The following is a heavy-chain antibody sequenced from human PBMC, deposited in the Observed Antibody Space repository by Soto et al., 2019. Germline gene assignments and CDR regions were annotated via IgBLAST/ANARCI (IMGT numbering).Heavy chain of an antibody. CDR3: ARDTQKGIAAACTKERAFDI. CDR2: ISSSSYI. Sequence: EVQLVESGGGLVKPGGSLRLSCAASGFTFSSYSMNWVRQAPGKGLEWVSSISSSSYIYYADSVKGRFTISRDNAKNSLYLQMNSLRAEDTAVYYCARDTQKGIAAACTKERAFDIWGQGTMVTVSS. CDR1: GFTFSSYS. V-gene: IGHV3-21*01. D-gene: IGHD6-13*01. J-gene: IGHJ3*02.